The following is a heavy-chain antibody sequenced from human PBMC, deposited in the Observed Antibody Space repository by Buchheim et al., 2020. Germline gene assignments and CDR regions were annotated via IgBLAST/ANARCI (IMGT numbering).Heavy chain of an antibody. V-gene: IGHV3-48*03. CDR2: ISSRGSTI. CDR1: GFTFSSYE. D-gene: IGHD3-10*01. CDR3: ARVEYYGSGSPGID. Sequence: EVQLVESGGGLVQPGGSLRLSCAASGFTFSSYEMNWVRQAPGKGLEWVSYISSRGSTIYYAYSVKGRFTISRDNAKNSLYLQMNSLRAEDTAVYYCARVEYYGSGSPGIDWGQGTL. J-gene: IGHJ4*02.